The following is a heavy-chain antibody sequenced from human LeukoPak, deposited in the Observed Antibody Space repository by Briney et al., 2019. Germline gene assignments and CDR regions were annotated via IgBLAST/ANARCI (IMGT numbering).Heavy chain of an antibody. CDR1: GGSISSSSYY. CDR3: ARVLLGYCSGGSCYVGFDP. D-gene: IGHD2-15*01. Sequence: PSETLSLTCTVSGGSISSSSYYWGWIRQPPGKGLEWIGSIYYSGSTYYNPSLKSRVTISVDTSKNQFSLKLSSVAAADTAVYYCARVLLGYCSGGSCYVGFDPWGQGTLVTVSS. CDR2: IYYSGST. V-gene: IGHV4-39*07. J-gene: IGHJ5*02.